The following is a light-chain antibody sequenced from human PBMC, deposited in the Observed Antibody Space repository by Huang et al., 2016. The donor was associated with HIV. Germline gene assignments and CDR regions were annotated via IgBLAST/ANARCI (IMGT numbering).Light chain of an antibody. V-gene: IGKV3-15*01. Sequence: ETVMTQSPVTLSVSPVDSSSLSCRSSLIVSSHLAWYQQLPCQAPRLLIHASSTSATGVPARFSGSGAGTEFTLTISTLQSEDSAVYYCQQYNDFRSTFGPGTRVEIK. CDR1: LIVSSH. J-gene: IGKJ3*01. CDR2: ASS. CDR3: QQYNDFRST.